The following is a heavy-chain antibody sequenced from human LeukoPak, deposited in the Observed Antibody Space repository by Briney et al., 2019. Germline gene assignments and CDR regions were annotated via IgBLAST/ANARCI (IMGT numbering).Heavy chain of an antibody. CDR1: GFTFSSYS. CDR2: ISSSSSTI. D-gene: IGHD3-3*01. Sequence: GGSLRLSCAASGFTFSSYSMNWVRQAPGKGLEWVSYISSSSSTIYYADSVKGRFTISRDNAKNSLYLQMNSLGAEDTAVYYCASDHTAIFGVVTVDWGQGTLVTVSS. J-gene: IGHJ4*02. V-gene: IGHV3-48*01. CDR3: ASDHTAIFGVVTVD.